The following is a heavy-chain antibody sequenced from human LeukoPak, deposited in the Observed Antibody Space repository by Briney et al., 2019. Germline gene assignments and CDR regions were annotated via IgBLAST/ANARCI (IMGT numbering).Heavy chain of an antibody. Sequence: SETLSLTCTVSGGSISRHYWNWIRQPPGKGLEWVGYISESGSTNYNPSLKSRVSMSVDLSKNQFSLKVDSVTAADTAVYYCASGGHHYDSSGFHWFDPWGQGAPVTVSS. CDR3: ASGGHHYDSSGFHWFDP. J-gene: IGHJ5*02. CDR2: ISESGST. D-gene: IGHD3-22*01. CDR1: GGSISRHY. V-gene: IGHV4-4*08.